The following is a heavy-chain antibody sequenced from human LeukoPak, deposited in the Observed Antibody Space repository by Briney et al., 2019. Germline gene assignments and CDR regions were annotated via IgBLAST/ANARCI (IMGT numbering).Heavy chain of an antibody. CDR1: GGSTNSYY. J-gene: IGHJ4*02. V-gene: IGHV4-4*07. CDR2: IYSSGST. CDR3: ARVKASSTSWTFDQ. D-gene: IGHD2-2*01. Sequence: SETLSLPCRASGGSTNSYYWRWIRQSGGKGLEWIGRIYSSGSTVYNPSLNSRLTMSIDTSKNQFSLTLKSVTATDTAVYYCARVKASSTSWTFDQWGQGALVTVSS.